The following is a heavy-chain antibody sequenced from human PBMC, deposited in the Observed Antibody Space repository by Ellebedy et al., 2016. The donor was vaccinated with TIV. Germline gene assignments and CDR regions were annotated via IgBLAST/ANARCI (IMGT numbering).Heavy chain of an antibody. CDR3: AREFGGYGPDFDY. CDR2: IWYDGSHQ. Sequence: PRGSLRLSCAASGFIFSTYAMSWVRQAPGRRLEWVAVIWYDGSHQYYANSVKGRFTISRANSKNTLSLQMNGLSAEDTAVYYCAREFGGYGPDFDYWGQGTLVTVSS. V-gene: IGHV3-33*08. CDR1: GFIFSTYA. D-gene: IGHD5-12*01. J-gene: IGHJ4*02.